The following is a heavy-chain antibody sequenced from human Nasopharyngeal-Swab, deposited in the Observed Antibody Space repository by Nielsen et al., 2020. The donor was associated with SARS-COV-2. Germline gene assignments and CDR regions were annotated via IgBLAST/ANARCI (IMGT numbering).Heavy chain of an antibody. Sequence: ASVKVSCKASGYTFTSYYMHWVRQAPGQGLEWMGIINPSGGSTSYAQKFQGRVTMTRDTSTSTVYMELSSLRSEDTAVYYCARLTAMVNRGDYYCGMDVWGQGTTVTVSS. CDR2: INPSGGST. D-gene: IGHD5-18*01. J-gene: IGHJ6*02. V-gene: IGHV1-46*01. CDR3: ARLTAMVNRGDYYCGMDV. CDR1: GYTFTSYY.